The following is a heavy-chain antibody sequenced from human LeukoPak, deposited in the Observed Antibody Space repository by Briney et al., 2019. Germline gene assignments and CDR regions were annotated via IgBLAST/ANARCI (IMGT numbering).Heavy chain of an antibody. CDR1: GYTFTNYG. J-gene: IGHJ6*03. Sequence: ASVKVSCKTSGYTFTNYGVSWVRQAPGQGLEWMGWMNPNSGNTGYAQKFQGRVTITRNTSISTAYMELSSLRSEDTAVYYCARVDSSGWTYYYYYYMDVWGKGTTVTVSS. D-gene: IGHD6-19*01. CDR2: MNPNSGNT. V-gene: IGHV1-8*03. CDR3: ARVDSSGWTYYYYYYMDV.